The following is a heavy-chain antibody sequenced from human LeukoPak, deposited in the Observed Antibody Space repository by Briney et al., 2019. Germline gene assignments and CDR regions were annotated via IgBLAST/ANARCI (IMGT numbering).Heavy chain of an antibody. D-gene: IGHD3-3*01. V-gene: IGHV1-69*01. Sequence: ASVKVSCKDSGGTFSSYAISWVRQAPGQGLEWMGGIIPIFGTANYAQKFQGRVTITADESTSTAYMELSSLRSEDTAVYYCARDLQGGSITIFEVVIMGSPSYYYYGMDVWGQGTTVTVSS. CDR3: ARDLQGGSITIFEVVIMGSPSYYYYGMDV. CDR1: GGTFSSYA. J-gene: IGHJ6*02. CDR2: IIPIFGTA.